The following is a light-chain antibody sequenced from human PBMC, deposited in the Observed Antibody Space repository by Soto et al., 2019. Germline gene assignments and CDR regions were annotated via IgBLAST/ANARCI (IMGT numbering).Light chain of an antibody. J-gene: IGLJ2*01. CDR3: SSYAGTNLVV. Sequence: QSALTQPPSASGSPGQSVTISCTGTSSDVGGYNYVSWYQQHPGEAPKLMIYEVTKRPSGVPDRFSASKSSNTASLTVSGLQAEDEGDYYCSSYAGTNLVVFGGGTKLTVL. CDR1: SSDVGGYNY. CDR2: EVT. V-gene: IGLV2-8*01.